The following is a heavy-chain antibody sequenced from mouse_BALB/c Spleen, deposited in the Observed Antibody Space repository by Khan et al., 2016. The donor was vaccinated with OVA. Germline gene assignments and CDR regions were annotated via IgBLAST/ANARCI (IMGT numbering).Heavy chain of an antibody. V-gene: IGHV5-9-3*01. J-gene: IGHJ3*01. CDR2: INSDGDYT. D-gene: IGHD2-1*01. CDR1: GFTFSTYA. Sequence: EVELVESGGALVKPGGSLKLSCAASGFTFSTYAMSWVRQTPEKRLEWVATINSDGDYTYYPDSVTGRFTISRDNAKNTLYLQMTSLRSEDTAIYYCSRSPYGNFAYWGQGTLVTVSA. CDR3: SRSPYGNFAY.